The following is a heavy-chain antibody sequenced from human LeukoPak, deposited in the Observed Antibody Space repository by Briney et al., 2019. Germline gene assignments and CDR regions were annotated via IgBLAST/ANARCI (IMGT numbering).Heavy chain of an antibody. Sequence: GGSLRLSCAASGFTFSSYWMHWVRQAPGKGLVWVSRINSDGSSTSYADSVKGRFTISRDNSKNSLYLQMNSLRTEDTALYYCANSKDSGIAVAGASVDYWGQGTLVTVSS. CDR1: GFTFSSYW. D-gene: IGHD6-19*01. CDR3: ANSKDSGIAVAGASVDY. J-gene: IGHJ4*02. V-gene: IGHV3-74*01. CDR2: INSDGSST.